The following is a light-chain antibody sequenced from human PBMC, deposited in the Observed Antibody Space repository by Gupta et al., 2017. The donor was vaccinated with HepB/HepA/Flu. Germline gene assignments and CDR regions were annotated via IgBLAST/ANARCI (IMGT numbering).Light chain of an antibody. V-gene: IGKV3-11*01. CDR2: DAS. Sequence: EIVLTQSPATLSLSPGERATLSCRASQSVSSHLAWYQQKPGQAPRLLIYDASNRATGIPARFSGSGSGTDFTLTSSSREPEDFAVYYWQQRSNLLTFGGGTKVEIK. CDR1: QSVSSH. CDR3: QQRSNLLT. J-gene: IGKJ4*01.